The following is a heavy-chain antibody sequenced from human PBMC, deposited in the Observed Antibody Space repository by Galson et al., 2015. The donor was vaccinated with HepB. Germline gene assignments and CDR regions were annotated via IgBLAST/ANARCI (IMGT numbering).Heavy chain of an antibody. Sequence: SLRLSCAASGFTFSRYGMHWVRQAPGKRLEWVAVISFDGNKKYYADSVKGRFNISRDNSKNTLYLQMNSLRAEDTAVYYCAKDVVAVAGVYYALDVWGQGTTVTISS. CDR1: GFTFSRYG. J-gene: IGHJ6*02. CDR3: AKDVVAVAGVYYALDV. CDR2: ISFDGNKK. D-gene: IGHD6-13*01. V-gene: IGHV3-30*18.